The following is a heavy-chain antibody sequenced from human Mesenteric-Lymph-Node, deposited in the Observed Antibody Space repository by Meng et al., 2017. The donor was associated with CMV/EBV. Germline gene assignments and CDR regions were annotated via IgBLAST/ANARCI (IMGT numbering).Heavy chain of an antibody. CDR3: AKDRCSTTSCYDNYPNLGDWFDP. CDR1: GYTFTGYY. Sequence: ASVKVSCKASGYTFTGYYMHWVRQAPGQGLEWMGWINPNSGGTNYAQKFQGRVTMTRDTSISTAYMELSRLRSDDTAVYYCAKDRCSTTSCYDNYPNLGDWFDPWGQGILVTVSS. CDR2: INPNSGGT. D-gene: IGHD2-2*01. J-gene: IGHJ5*02. V-gene: IGHV1-2*02.